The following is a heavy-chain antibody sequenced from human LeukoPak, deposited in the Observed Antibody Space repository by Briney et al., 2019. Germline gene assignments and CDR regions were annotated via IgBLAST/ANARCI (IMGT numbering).Heavy chain of an antibody. Sequence: ASVKVPCKASGYTFTTYAIHWVRQAPGQGLEWMGWINAGNGNTKYSQKFQGRVTITRDTSATTAYMELSSLRAEDTAMFYCARDRGDYSDSSDFFDAWGQGTLVTVSS. V-gene: IGHV1-3*01. CDR2: INAGNGNT. D-gene: IGHD4-11*01. CDR1: GYTFTTYA. CDR3: ARDRGDYSDSSDFFDA. J-gene: IGHJ4*02.